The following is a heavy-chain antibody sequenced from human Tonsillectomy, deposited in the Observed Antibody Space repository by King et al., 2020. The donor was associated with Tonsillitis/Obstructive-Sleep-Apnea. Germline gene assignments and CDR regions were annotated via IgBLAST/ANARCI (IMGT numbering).Heavy chain of an antibody. D-gene: IGHD3/OR15-3a*01. CDR2: ISYDGSNK. V-gene: IGHV3-30*04. Sequence: VQLVESGGGVVQPGRSLRLSCAASGFNFSTYAMHWVRQAPGKGLEWVVVISYDGSNKYYSDSVKGRFTISRDNSKSTVYLQMNSLRPEDTALYYCGRGIGGPLDHGMDVWGKGTTVTVS. CDR3: GRGIGGPLDHGMDV. CDR1: GFNFSTYA. J-gene: IGHJ6*04.